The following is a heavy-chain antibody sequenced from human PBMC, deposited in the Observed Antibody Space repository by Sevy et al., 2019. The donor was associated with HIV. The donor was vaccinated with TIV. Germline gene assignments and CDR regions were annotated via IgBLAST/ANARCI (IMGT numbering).Heavy chain of an antibody. CDR3: AKDLRTVLRFLEWSFDY. Sequence: GGSLRLSCAASGFTFSSYGMHWVRQAPGKGLEWVAVISYDGSNKYYADSVKGRFTISRDNSKNTLYLQMNSLRAEDMAVYYCAKDLRTVLRFLEWSFDYWGQGTLVTVSS. D-gene: IGHD3-3*01. V-gene: IGHV3-30*18. CDR2: ISYDGSNK. J-gene: IGHJ4*02. CDR1: GFTFSSYG.